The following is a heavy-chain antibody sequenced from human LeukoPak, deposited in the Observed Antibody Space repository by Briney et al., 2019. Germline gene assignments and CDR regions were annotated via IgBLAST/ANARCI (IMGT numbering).Heavy chain of an antibody. D-gene: IGHD7-27*01. V-gene: IGHV4-61*01. CDR3: ARETGDGTF. Sequence: SETLSLTCTVSGASVSSGSYYWSWIRQPPGKGLEWIGYIYYSGSTDSNPFLKSRVTISVDTSKNQFSLKLNSVTAADTAVYYCARETGDGTFWGQGTLVTVSS. CDR2: IYYSGST. CDR1: GASVSSGSYY. J-gene: IGHJ4*02.